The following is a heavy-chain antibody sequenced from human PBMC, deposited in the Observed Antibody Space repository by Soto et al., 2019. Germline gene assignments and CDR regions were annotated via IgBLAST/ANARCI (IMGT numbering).Heavy chain of an antibody. D-gene: IGHD3-3*01. Sequence: GGSLRLSCAASGFTFSNAWMSWVRQAPGKGLEWVGRIKSKTDGGTTDYAAPVKGRFTISRDDSKNTLYLQMNSLKTEDTAVYYCTTDFWSGYYIPDYYYGMDVWGQGTTVTVSS. CDR3: TTDFWSGYYIPDYYYGMDV. CDR2: IKSKTDGGTT. J-gene: IGHJ6*02. V-gene: IGHV3-15*01. CDR1: GFTFSNAW.